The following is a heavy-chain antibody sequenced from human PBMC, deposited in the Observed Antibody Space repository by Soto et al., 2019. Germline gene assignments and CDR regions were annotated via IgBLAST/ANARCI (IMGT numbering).Heavy chain of an antibody. CDR3: ARGRYLDSSDYWVANRPFDH. CDR1: GFTFSSYA. V-gene: IGHV3-23*01. CDR2: ISRSGRGSA. Sequence: PGGSLRLSCAASGFTFSSYAMSWVRLAPGKGLEWVSSISRSGRGSAYYADSVKGRFTISRDNSENTLFLQMNNLRDEDTALYYCARGRYLDSSDYWVANRPFDHWGLGTLVTVPQ. J-gene: IGHJ4*02. D-gene: IGHD3-22*01.